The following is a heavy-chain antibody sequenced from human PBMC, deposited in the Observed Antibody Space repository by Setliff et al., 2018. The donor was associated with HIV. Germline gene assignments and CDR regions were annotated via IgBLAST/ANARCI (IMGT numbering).Heavy chain of an antibody. V-gene: IGHV4-39*07. D-gene: IGHD3-9*01. CDR3: ARGQGDYYDILTGYYNWFDP. Sequence: SETLSLTCSVSGDSISNNNYYWGWIRQPPGKGLEWIGSIYYSGSTYYNPSLKSRITISVDTSKNQFSLKLNSVTAADTAVYYCARGQGDYYDILTGYYNWFDPWGQGTLVTVSS. CDR2: IYYSGST. J-gene: IGHJ5*02. CDR1: GDSISNNNYY.